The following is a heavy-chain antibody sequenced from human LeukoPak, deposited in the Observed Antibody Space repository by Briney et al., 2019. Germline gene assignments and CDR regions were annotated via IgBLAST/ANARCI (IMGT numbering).Heavy chain of an antibody. J-gene: IGHJ4*02. CDR1: GFTFSNYW. V-gene: IGHV3-74*01. CDR2: INSDGSST. D-gene: IGHD3-10*01. Sequence: GGSLRLSCAVSGFTFSNYWMHWVRQAPGKGLVWVSRINSDGSSTNYADSVKGRFTISRDNTKNTLYLQVNSLSAEDTAVYFCTRVGRPIYDYWGQGTLVTVSS. CDR3: TRVGRPIYDY.